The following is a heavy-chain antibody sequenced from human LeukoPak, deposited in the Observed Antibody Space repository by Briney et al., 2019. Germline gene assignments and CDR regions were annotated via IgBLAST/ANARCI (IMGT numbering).Heavy chain of an antibody. V-gene: IGHV1-69*05. D-gene: IGHD1-14*01. CDR1: GGTFSSYA. CDR3: ARDWSLEPPSYYFDY. Sequence: ASVKVSCKASGGTFSSYAISWVRQAPGQGLEWMGGIIPIFGTANYAQKFQGRVTITTDESTSTAYMELSSLRSEDTAVCYCARDWSLEPPSYYFDYWGQGTLVTVSS. J-gene: IGHJ4*02. CDR2: IIPIFGTA.